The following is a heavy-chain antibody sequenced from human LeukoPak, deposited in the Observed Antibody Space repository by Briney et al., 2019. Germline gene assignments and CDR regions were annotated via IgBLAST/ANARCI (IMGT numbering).Heavy chain of an antibody. V-gene: IGHV4-34*01. CDR1: GGSFSGYY. J-gene: IGHJ3*02. D-gene: IGHD5-18*01. CDR2: INHSGST. Sequence: SETLSLTCAVYGGSFSGYYWSWIRQPPGKGLEWIGEINHSGSTNYNPSLKSRVTISVDTSKNQFSLKLSSVTAADTAVYYCARQGDTAMVQDAFDIWGQGTMVTVSS. CDR3: ARQGDTAMVQDAFDI.